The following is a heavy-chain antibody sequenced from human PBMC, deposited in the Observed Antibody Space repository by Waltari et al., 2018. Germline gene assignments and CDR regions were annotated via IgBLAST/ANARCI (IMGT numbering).Heavy chain of an antibody. V-gene: IGHV3-23*01. CDR1: GFKFMRSD. CDR2: MVTSGEST. Sequence: EVKLLESGGGLVQMGGSLKLSCVASGFKFMRSDMSWVRQTPGRGLEWVSSMVTSGESTSYADSVKGRFTISRDNSKNQMYLEMNSLTLEDTAVYYCAREIGLVTSSYFDYWGQGILVTVSP. J-gene: IGHJ4*02. D-gene: IGHD3-22*01. CDR3: AREIGLVTSSYFDY.